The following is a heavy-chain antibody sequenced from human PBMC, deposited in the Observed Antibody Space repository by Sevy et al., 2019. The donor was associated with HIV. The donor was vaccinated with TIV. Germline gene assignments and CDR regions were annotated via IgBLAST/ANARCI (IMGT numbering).Heavy chain of an antibody. CDR3: ARGEDGVVVVGADDSYYFDY. Sequence: SETLSLTCAVYGGSFSGYYWSWIRQPPGKGLEWIGEINHSGSTNYNPSLKSRVTISVDTSKNQFSLKLSSVTAADTAWYYCARGEDGVVVVGADDSYYFDYWGQGTLVTVSS. CDR2: INHSGST. CDR1: GGSFSGYY. D-gene: IGHD2-15*01. J-gene: IGHJ4*02. V-gene: IGHV4-34*01.